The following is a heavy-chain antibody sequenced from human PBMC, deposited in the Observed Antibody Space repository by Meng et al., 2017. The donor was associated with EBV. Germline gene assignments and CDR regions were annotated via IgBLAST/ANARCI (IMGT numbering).Heavy chain of an antibody. Sequence: VQVVEAGVVGKNPGLSGEVPCKHCGAPFRGDAISWVLQAPGKGLEWMGGLIPMSDAPHYAQKFQGRVTITADESTSTHYMDLSGLRSEDTAVYYCASESGRGFTPDYWGQGTLVTVSS. V-gene: IGHV1-69*12. J-gene: IGHJ4*02. CDR2: LIPMSDAP. D-gene: IGHD3-10*01. CDR1: GAPFRGDA. CDR3: ASESGRGFTPDY.